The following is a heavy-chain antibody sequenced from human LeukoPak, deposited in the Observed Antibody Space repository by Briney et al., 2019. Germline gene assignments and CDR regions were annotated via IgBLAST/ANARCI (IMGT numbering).Heavy chain of an antibody. Sequence: SETLSLTCTVSGGSISGSSYYWGWIRQPPGKGLEWIGSIYYSGSTYYNPSLKSRVTISVDTSKNQFSLKLSSVTAADTAVYYCASGITIFGVVIIEASYGMDVWGQGTTVTVSS. CDR1: GGSISGSSYY. CDR2: IYYSGST. J-gene: IGHJ6*02. D-gene: IGHD3-3*01. CDR3: ASGITIFGVVIIEASYGMDV. V-gene: IGHV4-39*01.